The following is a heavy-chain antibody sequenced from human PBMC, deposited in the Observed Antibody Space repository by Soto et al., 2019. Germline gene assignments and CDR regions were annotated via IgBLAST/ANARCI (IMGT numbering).Heavy chain of an antibody. Sequence: SETLSLTCTVSGGSISSSSYYWGWIRQPPGKGLEWIGSIYYSGSTYYNPSLKSRVTISVDTSKNQFSLKLSSVTAADTAVYYCARVTTFTLFDYWGQGTLVTVSS. CDR1: GGSISSSSYY. D-gene: IGHD4-17*01. CDR3: ARVTTFTLFDY. V-gene: IGHV4-39*01. CDR2: IYYSGST. J-gene: IGHJ4*02.